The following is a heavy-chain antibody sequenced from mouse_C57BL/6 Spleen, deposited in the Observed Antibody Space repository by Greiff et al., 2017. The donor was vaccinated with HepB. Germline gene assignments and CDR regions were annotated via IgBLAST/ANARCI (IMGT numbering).Heavy chain of an antibody. Sequence: VQGVESGPELVKPGASVKISCKASGYAFSSSWMNWVKQRPGKGLEWIGRIYPGDGDTNYNGKFKGKATLTADKSSSTAYMQLSSLTSEDSAVYFCARLPHYYAMDYWGQGTSVTVSS. D-gene: IGHD5-1*01. J-gene: IGHJ4*01. CDR1: GYAFSSSW. CDR2: IYPGDGDT. V-gene: IGHV1-82*01. CDR3: ARLPHYYAMDY.